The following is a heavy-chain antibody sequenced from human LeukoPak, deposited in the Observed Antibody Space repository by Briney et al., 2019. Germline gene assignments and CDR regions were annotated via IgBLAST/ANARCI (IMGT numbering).Heavy chain of an antibody. CDR2: ISSSSSTI. Sequence: PGGSLRLSCAASGFTFSSYSMNWVRQAPGKGLEWVSYISSSSSTIYYADSVKGLFTISRDNSKNTLYVQMNSLKTDDAAVYYCAKSKSPYPMDYIFVFWGQGTLVTVSS. CDR1: GFTFSSYS. CDR3: AKSKSPYPMDYIFVF. J-gene: IGHJ4*02. V-gene: IGHV3-48*01. D-gene: IGHD4-11*01.